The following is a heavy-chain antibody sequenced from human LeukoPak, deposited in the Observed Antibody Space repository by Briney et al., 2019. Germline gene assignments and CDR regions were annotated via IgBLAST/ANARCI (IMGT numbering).Heavy chain of an antibody. CDR2: ISYDGSNK. CDR1: GFTFSSYG. D-gene: IGHD4-17*01. Sequence: GGSLRLSCAASGFTFSSYGMHWVRQAPGKGLEWVAVISYDGSNKYYADSVKGRFTIPRDNSKNTLYLQMNSLRAEDTAVYYCAKDDYGDPGYWGQGTLVTVSS. V-gene: IGHV3-30*18. CDR3: AKDDYGDPGY. J-gene: IGHJ4*02.